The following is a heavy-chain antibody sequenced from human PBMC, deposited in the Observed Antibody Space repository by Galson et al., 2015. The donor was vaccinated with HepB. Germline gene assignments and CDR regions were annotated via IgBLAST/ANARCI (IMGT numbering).Heavy chain of an antibody. CDR1: GFTVSSNY. CDR3: ARDSDGWCFDL. Sequence: LKLSCAASGFTVSSNYMSWVRQAPGKGLEWVSLIYSGGSTFYADSVKGRFTISRDNSNNTLYLQMNSLRAEDTAVYYCARDSDGWCFDLWGRGTLVTVSS. CDR2: IYSGGST. V-gene: IGHV3-53*01. J-gene: IGHJ2*01. D-gene: IGHD3-10*01.